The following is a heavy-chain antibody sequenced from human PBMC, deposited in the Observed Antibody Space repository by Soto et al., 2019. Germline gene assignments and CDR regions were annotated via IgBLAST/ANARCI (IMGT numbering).Heavy chain of an antibody. J-gene: IGHJ4*02. V-gene: IGHV4-34*01. CDR1: GGSFSGYY. D-gene: IGHD3-3*01. Sequence: SETLSLTCAVYGGSFSGYYWSWIRQPPGKGLEWIGEINHSGSTNYNPSLKSRVTISVDTSKNQFSLKLSSVTAADTAVYYCARGGYDFWSGYYTGAPDYWGQGTLVTVSS. CDR3: ARGGYDFWSGYYTGAPDY. CDR2: INHSGST.